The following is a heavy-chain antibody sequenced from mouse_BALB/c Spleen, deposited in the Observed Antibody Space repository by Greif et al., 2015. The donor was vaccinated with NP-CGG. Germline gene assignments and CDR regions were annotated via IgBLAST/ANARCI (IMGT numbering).Heavy chain of an antibody. Sequence: QVQLQQSGAELVRPGASVTLSCKASGYTFTDYEMHWVKQTPVHGLEWIGAIDPETGGTAYNQKFKGKATLTADKSSSTAYMELRSLTSEDSAVYYCTKYENAMDYWGQGTSVSVSS. J-gene: IGHJ4*01. CDR1: GYTFTDYE. CDR3: TKYENAMDY. D-gene: IGHD2-3*01. V-gene: IGHV1-15*01. CDR2: IDPETGGT.